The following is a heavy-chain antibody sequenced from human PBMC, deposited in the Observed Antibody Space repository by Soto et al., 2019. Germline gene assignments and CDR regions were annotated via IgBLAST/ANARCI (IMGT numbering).Heavy chain of an antibody. J-gene: IGHJ4*02. CDR1: GFTFSSYA. Sequence: GGSLRLSCAASGFTFSSYAMHWVRQAPGKGLEWVAVISYDGSNKYYADSVKGRFTISRDNSKNTLYLQMNSLRAEGTAVYYCARGVEDYYDSSGYLLDYWGQGTLVTVSS. V-gene: IGHV3-30-3*01. CDR3: ARGVEDYYDSSGYLLDY. CDR2: ISYDGSNK. D-gene: IGHD3-22*01.